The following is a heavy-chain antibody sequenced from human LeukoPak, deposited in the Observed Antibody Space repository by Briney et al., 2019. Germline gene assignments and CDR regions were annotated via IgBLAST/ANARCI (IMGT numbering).Heavy chain of an antibody. D-gene: IGHD3-3*01. CDR2: ISSSGSTI. CDR1: GFTFSDYY. Sequence: GGSLRLSCAASGFTFSDYYMSWIRQAPGKGLEWVSYISSSGSTIYYADSVKGRFTISRDNAKDSLYLQMNSLRAEDTAVCYCARDRLRIFGVVTYMFDYWGQGTLATVSS. CDR3: ARDRLRIFGVVTYMFDY. V-gene: IGHV3-11*01. J-gene: IGHJ4*02.